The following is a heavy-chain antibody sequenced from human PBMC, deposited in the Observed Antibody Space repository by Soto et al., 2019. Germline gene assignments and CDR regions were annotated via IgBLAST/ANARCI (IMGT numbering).Heavy chain of an antibody. J-gene: IGHJ6*02. CDR1: GYTFSDYG. Sequence: QVQLVQSGGEVKKPGASVKVSCKASGYTFSDYGISWVRQAPGQRPEYMGWISTNNGNTKYAQNIQGRVTMTTDTSTSTGYMELRSLRPDDKAVYYCAIQRAGAYGMDVWGQGTTVTVSS. V-gene: IGHV1-18*01. D-gene: IGHD3-10*01. CDR2: ISTNNGNT. CDR3: AIQRAGAYGMDV.